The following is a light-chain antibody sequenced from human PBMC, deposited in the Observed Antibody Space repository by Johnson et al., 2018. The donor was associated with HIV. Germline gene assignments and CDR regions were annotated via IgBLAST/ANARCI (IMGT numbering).Light chain of an antibody. CDR1: SSNIGNNF. V-gene: IGLV1-51*02. CDR2: ENS. CDR3: GTWDSSLSLYV. Sequence: QSVLTQPPSVSAAPGQKVTISCSGSSSNIGNNFVSWYQHLPGTAPKLLIYENSKRPSGIPDRFSGSKSGTSATLGITGLQTGDEADYYCGTWDSSLSLYVFGTGTKV. J-gene: IGLJ1*01.